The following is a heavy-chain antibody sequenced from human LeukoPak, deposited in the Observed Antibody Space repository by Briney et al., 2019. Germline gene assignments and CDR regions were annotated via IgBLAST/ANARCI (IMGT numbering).Heavy chain of an antibody. D-gene: IGHD3-22*01. CDR2: IYTSGST. CDR1: GGSISSYY. Sequence: PSETLSLTCTVSGGSISSYYWSWIRRPAGKGLEWIGRIYTSGSTNYNPSLKSRVTMSVDTSKNQFSLKLSSVTAADTAVYYCARDPLYYDSSGYLFSWGQGTLVTVSS. CDR3: ARDPLYYDSSGYLFS. V-gene: IGHV4-4*07. J-gene: IGHJ4*02.